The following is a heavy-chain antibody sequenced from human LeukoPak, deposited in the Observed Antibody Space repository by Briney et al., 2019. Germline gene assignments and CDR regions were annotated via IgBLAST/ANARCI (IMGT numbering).Heavy chain of an antibody. J-gene: IGHJ3*01. Sequence: GGSLRLSCAASGFNFNDAVMTWVRQAPGKGLEWVSLIASSGRNTYYTDSVRGRFTISRDNSKNTLSLQMNSLRVEDTAMYYCAKDIQLSAWGLGTMVTVSS. CDR3: AKDIQLSA. V-gene: IGHV3-23*01. D-gene: IGHD5-24*01. CDR2: IASSGRNT. CDR1: GFNFNDAV.